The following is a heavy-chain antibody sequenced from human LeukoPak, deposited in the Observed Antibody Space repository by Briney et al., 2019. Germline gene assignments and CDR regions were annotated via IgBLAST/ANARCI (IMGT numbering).Heavy chain of an antibody. Sequence: SETLSLTCTVSGGSISTYYWSWIRQPPGKGLEWIGQIYHSGSTNYNPSLKSRVTISVDKSKNQFSLKLRSVTAADTAVYYCARPLSLGYCSGGSCYGRGAWFDRWGQGTLVTVSS. J-gene: IGHJ5*02. V-gene: IGHV4-59*12. CDR1: GGSISTYY. CDR2: IYHSGST. CDR3: ARPLSLGYCSGGSCYGRGAWFDR. D-gene: IGHD2-15*01.